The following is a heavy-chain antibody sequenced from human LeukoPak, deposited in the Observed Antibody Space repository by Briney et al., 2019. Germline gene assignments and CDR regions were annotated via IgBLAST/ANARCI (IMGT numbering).Heavy chain of an antibody. Sequence: SETLSLTCAVYGGSFSGYYWSWIRQPPGKGLEWIGEINHSGSTNYNPSLKSRVTISVDTSKNQFSLKLSSVTAADTAVYYCARDALFGNYGSGNHWGQGTLVTVSS. CDR1: GGSFSGYY. V-gene: IGHV4-34*01. CDR3: ARDALFGNYGSGNH. CDR2: INHSGST. J-gene: IGHJ5*02. D-gene: IGHD3-10*01.